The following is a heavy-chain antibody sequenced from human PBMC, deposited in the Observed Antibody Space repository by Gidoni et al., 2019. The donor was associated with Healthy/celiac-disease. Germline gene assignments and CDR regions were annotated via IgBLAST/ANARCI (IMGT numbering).Heavy chain of an antibody. CDR3: AKNRGYCSSTSCLKRPDAFDI. CDR2: ISGSGGST. Sequence: EVQLLESGGGLVQPGGSLRLSCAASGFTFRSYAMRWVRQAPGKGLEWVSAISGSGGSTYYADSLKGRFTISRDNSKNTLYLQMNSLSAEDTAVYYCAKNRGYCSSTSCLKRPDAFDIWGQGTMVTVSS. CDR1: GFTFRSYA. V-gene: IGHV3-23*01. D-gene: IGHD2-2*01. J-gene: IGHJ3*02.